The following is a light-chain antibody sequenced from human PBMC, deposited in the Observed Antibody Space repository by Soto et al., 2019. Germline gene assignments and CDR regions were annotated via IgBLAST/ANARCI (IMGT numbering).Light chain of an antibody. CDR1: QTVNSDY. V-gene: IGKV3-20*01. CDR2: GTS. J-gene: IGKJ2*01. Sequence: EIVLTQSPGTLSLSPGERATLSCRTSQTVNSDYIAWYQQKRGQAPRLLIYGTSNSATGCPDRFSGSGSGTDFTLANSRLEPEDCAEAYCQQYGNSPRTFGQGTKLEIK. CDR3: QQYGNSPRT.